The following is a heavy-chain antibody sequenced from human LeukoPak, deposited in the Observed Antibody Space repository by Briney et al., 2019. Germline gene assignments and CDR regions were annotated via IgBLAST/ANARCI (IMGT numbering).Heavy chain of an antibody. V-gene: IGHV3-48*03. D-gene: IGHD3-22*01. CDR3: ASVVVVNY. CDR1: GFTFSSYE. CDR2: ISSSGSNI. Sequence: GGSLRLSCAASGFTFSSYEMNWVRQAQGKGLEWVSYISSSGSNIYYADSVKGRFTISRDNAKNSLYLQMNSLRAEDTAVYYCASVVVVNYWGQGTLVTVSS. J-gene: IGHJ4*02.